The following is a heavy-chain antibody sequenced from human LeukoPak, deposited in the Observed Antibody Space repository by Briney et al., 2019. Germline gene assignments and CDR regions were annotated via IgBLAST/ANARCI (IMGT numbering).Heavy chain of an antibody. V-gene: IGHV1-18*01. J-gene: IGHJ4*02. D-gene: IGHD4-11*01. CDR2: IGVHNGKT. Sequence: ASVRASCQTSGYTFSNYGIAWVRQAPGQGLEWMGWIGVHNGKTNFGQNFQDRVTLTTDASTNTAYMELRGLRNDDTAIYYCARVPHSHFDHWGQGTLLTVSS. CDR3: ARVPHSHFDH. CDR1: GYTFSNYG.